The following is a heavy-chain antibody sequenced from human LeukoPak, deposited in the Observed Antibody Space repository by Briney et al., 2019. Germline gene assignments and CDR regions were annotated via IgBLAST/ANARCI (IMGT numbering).Heavy chain of an antibody. V-gene: IGHV2-5*02. CDR3: AHAKEMATNLDY. CDR2: IYWDDGK. D-gene: IGHD5-24*01. CDR1: GFSLSTSGVG. Sequence: SGPTLVNPTQTLTRTCTFSGFSLSTSGVGVGWIRQPRGKALEWLALIYWDDGKRYSPALKSRLTITTDNSKNQVVLTMTNMDPVDTATYYCAHAKEMATNLDYWGQGTLVTVSS. J-gene: IGHJ4*02.